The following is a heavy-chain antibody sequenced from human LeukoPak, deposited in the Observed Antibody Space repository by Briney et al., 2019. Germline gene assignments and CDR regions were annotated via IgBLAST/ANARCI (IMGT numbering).Heavy chain of an antibody. Sequence: GSLRLSCAASGFTFSTYNMNWVRQAPGKGLEWIGSIYHSGSTYYNPSLKSRVTISVDTSKNQFSLKLSSVTAADTAVYYCAREGDYDFWSGYYGGRFDPWGQGTLVTVSS. CDR2: IYHSGST. J-gene: IGHJ5*02. CDR3: AREGDYDFWSGYYGGRFDP. CDR1: GFTFSTYN. D-gene: IGHD3-3*01. V-gene: IGHV4-38-2*02.